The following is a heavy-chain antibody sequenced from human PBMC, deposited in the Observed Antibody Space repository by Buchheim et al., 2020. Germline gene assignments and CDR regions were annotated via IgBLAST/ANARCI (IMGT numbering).Heavy chain of an antibody. CDR2: IKNDGSDK. Sequence: EVQLVESGGGLVQPGGSLRLSCAASGFSFSSHWMSWVRQAPGKGLEWVAKIKNDGSDKWYVDSVKGRFTISKDNAKNQLFLQMNSLRAEDMAVYYCVRDHWFSFDYWGQGTL. D-gene: IGHD3-9*01. CDR1: GFSFSSHW. V-gene: IGHV3-7*01. J-gene: IGHJ4*02. CDR3: VRDHWFSFDY.